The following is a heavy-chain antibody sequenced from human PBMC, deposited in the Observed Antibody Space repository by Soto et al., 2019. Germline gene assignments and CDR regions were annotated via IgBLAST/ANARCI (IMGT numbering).Heavy chain of an antibody. V-gene: IGHV1-18*04. Sequence: QVQLVQSGTEVKKPGASVKVSCKASSYTFTRYGISWVRQAPGQGLEWMGWVSGHDGETNYARNLRGRVTMTTDTSTSTAYMELRNLRSDDTALYYCARYWDYGDNDDVFDIWGQGTMVIVTS. J-gene: IGHJ3*02. D-gene: IGHD4-17*01. CDR2: VSGHDGET. CDR1: SYTFTRYG. CDR3: ARYWDYGDNDDVFDI.